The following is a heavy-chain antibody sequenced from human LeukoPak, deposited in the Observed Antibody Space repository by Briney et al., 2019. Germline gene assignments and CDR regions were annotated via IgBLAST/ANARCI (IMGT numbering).Heavy chain of an antibody. CDR2: IYTSGST. Sequence: SETLSLTCTVSGGSISSYYWSWIRQPPGKGLEWIGYIYTSGSTNYNPSLKSRVTMSVDTSKNQFSLKLNSVTAADTAVYYCARLPSQWVGYDAFDIWGQGTMVTVSS. D-gene: IGHD6-19*01. CDR1: GGSISSYY. V-gene: IGHV4-4*08. CDR3: ARLPSQWVGYDAFDI. J-gene: IGHJ3*02.